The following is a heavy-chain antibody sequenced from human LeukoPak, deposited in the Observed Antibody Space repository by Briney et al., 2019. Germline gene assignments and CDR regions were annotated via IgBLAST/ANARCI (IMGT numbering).Heavy chain of an antibody. V-gene: IGHV3-9*01. D-gene: IGHD3-22*01. CDR3: AKDARLYYYDSSGYQGGKGYYFDY. Sequence: GRSLRLSCAASGFTFDDYAMHWVRQAPGKGLEWVSGISWNSGSIGYADSVKGRFTISRDNAKNSLYLQMNSLSAEDTALYYCAKDARLYYYDSSGYQGGKGYYFDYWGQGTLVTVSS. J-gene: IGHJ4*02. CDR1: GFTFDDYA. CDR2: ISWNSGSI.